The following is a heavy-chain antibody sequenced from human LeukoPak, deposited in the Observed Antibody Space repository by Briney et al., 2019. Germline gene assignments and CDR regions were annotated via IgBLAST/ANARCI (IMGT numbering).Heavy chain of an antibody. D-gene: IGHD2-2*01. CDR1: GFTFSSYW. CDR3: ARDYQLLVSWFDA. Sequence: GGSLRLSCAASGFTFSSYWMHWVRQAPGKGLVWVSRINTDGSSTSYADSVKGRFTISRDNAQNTLYLRMNSLRAEDTAVYYCARDYQLLVSWFDAWGQGTLVTVSS. V-gene: IGHV3-74*01. J-gene: IGHJ5*02. CDR2: INTDGSST.